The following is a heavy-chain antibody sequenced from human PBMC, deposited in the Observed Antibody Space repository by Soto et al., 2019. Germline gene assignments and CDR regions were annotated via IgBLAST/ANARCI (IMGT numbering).Heavy chain of an antibody. D-gene: IGHD3-10*01. V-gene: IGHV4-59*12. CDR2: IYYSGST. CDR3: ARILITMVRGVIGSV. J-gene: IGHJ6*02. CDR1: GDYIRSYY. Sequence: SETLSLTCTVSGDYIRSYYWSWIRQPPGKGLEWIGYIYYSGSTNYNPSLKSRVTISVDTSKNQFSLKLSSVTAADTAVYYCARILITMVRGVIGSVWGQGTTVTVSS.